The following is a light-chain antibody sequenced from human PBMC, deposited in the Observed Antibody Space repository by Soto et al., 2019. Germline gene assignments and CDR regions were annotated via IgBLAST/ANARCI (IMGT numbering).Light chain of an antibody. V-gene: IGKV3-15*01. CDR2: GAS. CDR1: QPVNNN. Sequence: IVMTQSPATLSVSPGDRVTLSCRSSQPVNNNLAWYQHKPGQAPRLLIYGASTRATGISARFSGGGSGTEFTLTISSLEAEDFAVYYCQQRSNWPPTWTFGQGTKVDI. CDR3: QQRSNWPPTWT. J-gene: IGKJ1*01.